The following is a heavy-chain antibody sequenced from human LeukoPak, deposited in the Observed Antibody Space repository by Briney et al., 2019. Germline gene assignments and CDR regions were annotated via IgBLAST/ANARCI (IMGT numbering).Heavy chain of an antibody. CDR3: ARGRRWLQLGFDY. CDR1: GGSISSYY. J-gene: IGHJ4*02. D-gene: IGHD5-24*01. V-gene: IGHV4-59*13. CDR2: VYYSGST. Sequence: SETLSLTCTVSGGSISSYYWSWIRQPPGKGLEWIGYVYYSGSTNYNPSLKSRVTISVDTSKNHFSLKLGSVTAADTAVYYCARGRRWLQLGFDYWGQGTLVTVSS.